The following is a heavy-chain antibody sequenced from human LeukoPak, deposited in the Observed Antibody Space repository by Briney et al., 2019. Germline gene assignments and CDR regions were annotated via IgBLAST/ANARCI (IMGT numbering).Heavy chain of an antibody. D-gene: IGHD5-12*01. CDR2: IVVGSGNT. V-gene: IGHV1-58*01. Sequence: SVKVSCKASGFTFTSSAVQWVRQARGQRLEWIGWIVVGSGNTNYAQKFQERVTITRVMSTSTAYMELSSLRSEDTAVYYCAAERGYSGYDDGVRYFDYWGQGTLVTVSS. J-gene: IGHJ4*02. CDR1: GFTFTSSA. CDR3: AAERGYSGYDDGVRYFDY.